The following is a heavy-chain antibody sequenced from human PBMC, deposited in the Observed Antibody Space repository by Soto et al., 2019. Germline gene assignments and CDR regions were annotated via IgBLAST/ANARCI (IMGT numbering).Heavy chain of an antibody. CDR3: ARDPLSSFAMDV. CDR1: GHTFSGSA. J-gene: IGHJ6*02. D-gene: IGHD3-10*01. V-gene: IGHV1-69*13. Sequence: PVKVSCNASGHTFSGSAISWVRQAPGKGLESMEKIIPTFGRTNYAQKFQGRLTMSADDFTSTAYRELGSLLSEDTAVYYWARDPLSSFAMDVWGQVXTVTVYS. CDR2: IIPTFGRT.